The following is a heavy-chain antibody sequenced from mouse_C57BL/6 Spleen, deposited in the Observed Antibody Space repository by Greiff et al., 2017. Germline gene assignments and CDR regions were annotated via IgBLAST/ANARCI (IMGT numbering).Heavy chain of an antibody. CDR1: GYTFTDYE. CDR3: TREELYEGYYGGDY. V-gene: IGHV1-15*01. D-gene: IGHD2-3*01. CDR2: IDPETGGT. Sequence: SGAELVRPGASVTLSCKASGYTFTDYEMHWVKQTPVHGLEWIGAIDPETGGTAYNQKFKGKAILTADKSSSTAYMELRRLTSEDSAVYYCTREELYEGYYGGDYWGQGTSVTVSS. J-gene: IGHJ4*01.